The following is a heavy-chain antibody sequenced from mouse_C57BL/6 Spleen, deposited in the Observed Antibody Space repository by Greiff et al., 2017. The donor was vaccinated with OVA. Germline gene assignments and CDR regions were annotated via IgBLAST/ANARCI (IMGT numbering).Heavy chain of an antibody. CDR3: ARSVNWDFDY. CDR1: GYSITSGYY. V-gene: IGHV3-6*01. Sequence: DVQLQESGPGLVKPSQSLSLTCSVTGYSITSGYYWNWIRQFPGNKLEWLGYISYDGSNNYNPSLKNRISITRDTSKNQFFLKLNSVTTEDTATYDCARSVNWDFDYWGQGTTLTVSS. J-gene: IGHJ2*01. D-gene: IGHD4-1*01. CDR2: ISYDGSN.